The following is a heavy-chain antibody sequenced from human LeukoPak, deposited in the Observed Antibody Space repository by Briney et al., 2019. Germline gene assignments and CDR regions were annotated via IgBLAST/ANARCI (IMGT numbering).Heavy chain of an antibody. D-gene: IGHD6-13*01. Sequence: PSETLSLTCTVSGGSISNYYWSWIRQPPGKGLEWIGYIYYSGSTNYNPSLKSRVTISVDTSKNQFSLKLSSVTAADTAVYYCARVSLGGIAAAGTFDYWGQGTLVTVSS. V-gene: IGHV4-59*01. CDR1: GGSISNYY. CDR3: ARVSLGGIAAAGTFDY. CDR2: IYYSGST. J-gene: IGHJ4*02.